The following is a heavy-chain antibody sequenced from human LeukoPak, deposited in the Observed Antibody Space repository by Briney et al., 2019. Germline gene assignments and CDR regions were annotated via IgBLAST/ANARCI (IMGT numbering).Heavy chain of an antibody. J-gene: IGHJ4*02. D-gene: IGHD2-2*01. Sequence: ASVKVSCKASGGTFSSYAISWVRQAPGQGLEWMGWISAYNGNTNYAQKLQGRVTMTTDTSTSTAYMELRSLRSDDTAVYYCARDRRLVGTNFDYWGQGTLVTVSS. V-gene: IGHV1-18*01. CDR1: GGTFSSYA. CDR2: ISAYNGNT. CDR3: ARDRRLVGTNFDY.